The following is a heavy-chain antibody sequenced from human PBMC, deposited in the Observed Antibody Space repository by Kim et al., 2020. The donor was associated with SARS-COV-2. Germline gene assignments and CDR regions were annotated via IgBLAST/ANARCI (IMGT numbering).Heavy chain of an antibody. Sequence: LKSRVTISVDTSKNQFSLRLGSVTAADTAVYYCAREKIGYSSGWYWFDPWGQGTLVTVSS. D-gene: IGHD6-19*01. CDR3: AREKIGYSSGWYWFDP. V-gene: IGHV4-59*01. J-gene: IGHJ5*02.